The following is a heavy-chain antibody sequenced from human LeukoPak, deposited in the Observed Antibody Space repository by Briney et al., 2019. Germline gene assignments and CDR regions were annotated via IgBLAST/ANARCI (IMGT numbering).Heavy chain of an antibody. CDR3: AKEIAVADLFDY. Sequence: GGSLRLSCAASGFTFSSYGMHWARQAPGKGLEWVAVISFDGSNKYYADSVKGRFAISRDNSKNTLYLQMNSLSAEDTAVYYCAKEIAVADLFDYWGQGTLVTVSS. CDR2: ISFDGSNK. J-gene: IGHJ4*02. CDR1: GFTFSSYG. V-gene: IGHV3-30*18. D-gene: IGHD6-19*01.